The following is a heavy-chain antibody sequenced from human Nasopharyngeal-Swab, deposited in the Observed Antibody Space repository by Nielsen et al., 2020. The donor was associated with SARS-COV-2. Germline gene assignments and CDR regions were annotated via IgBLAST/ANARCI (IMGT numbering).Heavy chain of an antibody. D-gene: IGHD3-22*01. J-gene: IGHJ3*02. CDR2: IYPGDSDT. V-gene: IGHV5-51*01. CDR3: ARTAIEGGYYRGDAFDT. Sequence: GESLKISCKGSGYRFISYWIGWVRQMPGKGLEWMGIIYPGDSDTRYSPSFQGQVTISADKSISTAYLQWSSLKASDTAMYYCARTAIEGGYYRGDAFDTWGQGTMVTVSS. CDR1: GYRFISYW.